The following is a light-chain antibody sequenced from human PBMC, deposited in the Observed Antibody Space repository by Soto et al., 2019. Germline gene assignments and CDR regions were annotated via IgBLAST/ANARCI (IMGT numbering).Light chain of an antibody. Sequence: EIVLTQSPGTLSLSPGERATLSCRASQSVSSTYLAWYQQNPGQAPRLLIYGASSRATGIPDRFSGSGSGTDFPLPISRLEPEEFAVYFCQQYGSSAYTFGQGTKLEIK. V-gene: IGKV3-20*01. CDR3: QQYGSSAYT. J-gene: IGKJ2*01. CDR2: GAS. CDR1: QSVSSTY.